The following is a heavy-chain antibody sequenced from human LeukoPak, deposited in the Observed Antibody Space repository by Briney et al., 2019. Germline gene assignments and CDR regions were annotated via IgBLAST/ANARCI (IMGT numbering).Heavy chain of an antibody. CDR2: ISGSGGNT. CDR1: GFTFSSYA. V-gene: IGHV3-23*01. CDR3: DASGYGSGSYPARG. D-gene: IGHD3-10*01. Sequence: GGSLRLSCAASGFTFSSYAMSWVRQAPGKGLEWVSGISGSGGNTYYADSVKGRFTISRDNSKNTLYLQMNSLRAEDTAVYYCDASGYGSGSYPARGWGQGTLVTVSS. J-gene: IGHJ4*02.